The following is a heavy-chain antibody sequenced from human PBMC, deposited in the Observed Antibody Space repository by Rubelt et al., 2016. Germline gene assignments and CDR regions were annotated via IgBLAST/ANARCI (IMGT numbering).Heavy chain of an antibody. CDR1: GGSISGYY. CDR3: AGGSVSSGYYY. CDR2: IYYSGST. V-gene: IGHV4-59*12. J-gene: IGHJ4*02. Sequence: QVQLQESGPGLVKPSQTLSLTCTVSGGSISGYYWSWVRQPPGKGLGWIGHIYYSGSTNYNPSLKSRDNISVATSNNQLSLMLSAVTAADTAVYYCAGGSVSSGYYYWGQGILVTVSS. D-gene: IGHD3-22*01.